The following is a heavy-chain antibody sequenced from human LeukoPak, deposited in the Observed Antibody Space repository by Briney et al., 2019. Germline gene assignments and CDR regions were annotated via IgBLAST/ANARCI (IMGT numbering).Heavy chain of an antibody. CDR1: GGSISSGGYY. CDR2: IYYSGST. J-gene: IGHJ4*02. V-gene: IGHV4-31*03. D-gene: IGHD2-15*01. CDR3: ARDSDCSGGSCYDY. Sequence: PSQTLSLTCTVSGGSISSGGYYWSWLRQHPGKGLEWIGYIYYSGSTYYNPSLKSRVTISVDTSKNQFSLKLSSVTAADTAVYYCARDSDCSGGSCYDYWGQGTLVTVSS.